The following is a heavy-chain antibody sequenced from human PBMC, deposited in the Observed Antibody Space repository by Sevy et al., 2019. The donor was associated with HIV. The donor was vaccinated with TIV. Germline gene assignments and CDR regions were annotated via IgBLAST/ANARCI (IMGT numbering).Heavy chain of an antibody. D-gene: IGHD6-6*01. CDR3: ARDPGIAARFDYYYYMDV. CDR1: GYTFTSYG. CDR2: ISAYNGNT. V-gene: IGHV1-18*01. Sequence: ASVKVSCKASGYTFTSYGISWVRQAPGQGLEWMGWISAYNGNTNYAQKLQGRVTMTTDTSTSTAYMELRSLRSDDTAVYYCARDPGIAARFDYYYYMDVWGKGTTVTVSS. J-gene: IGHJ6*03.